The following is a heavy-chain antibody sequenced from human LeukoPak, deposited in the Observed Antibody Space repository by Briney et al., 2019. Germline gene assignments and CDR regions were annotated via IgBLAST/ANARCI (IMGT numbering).Heavy chain of an antibody. CDR1: GGTFSSYA. D-gene: IGHD3-10*01. Sequence: ASVKVSCKASGGTFSSYAISWVRQAPGQGLEWMGGIIPIFGTANYAQKFQGRVTITTDESTSTAYMGLSSLRSEDTAVYYCASTPGGGSGSYYNDRNYYYYYMDVWGKGTTVTVSS. CDR2: IIPIFGTA. V-gene: IGHV1-69*05. J-gene: IGHJ6*03. CDR3: ASTPGGGSGSYYNDRNYYYYYMDV.